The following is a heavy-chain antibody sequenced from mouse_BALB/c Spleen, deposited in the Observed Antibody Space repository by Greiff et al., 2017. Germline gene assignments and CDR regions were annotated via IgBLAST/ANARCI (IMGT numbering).Heavy chain of an antibody. D-gene: IGHD1-1*02. Sequence: EVHLVESGGGLVKPGGSLKLSCAASGFTFSDYYMYWVRQTPEKRLEWVATISDGGSYTYYPDSVKGRFTISRDNAKNNLYLQMSSLKSEDTAMYYCAREGGQSLVAYWGQGTLVTVSA. CDR2: ISDGGSYT. CDR1: GFTFSDYY. J-gene: IGHJ3*01. CDR3: AREGGQSLVAY. V-gene: IGHV5-4*02.